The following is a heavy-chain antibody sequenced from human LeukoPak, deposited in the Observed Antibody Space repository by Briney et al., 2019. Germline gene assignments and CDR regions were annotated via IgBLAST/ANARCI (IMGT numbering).Heavy chain of an antibody. CDR3: ARDRGPFTIFGVVIIGAFDI. D-gene: IGHD3-3*01. Sequence: SETLSLTCSVSGGSISSYYWNWIRQTPGKGLEWIGYIYYSGRTNYNPSLKSRVTISVDTSKNQFSLKLSSVTAADTAVYYCARDRGPFTIFGVVIIGAFDIWGQGTMVTVSS. J-gene: IGHJ3*02. CDR2: IYYSGRT. V-gene: IGHV4-59*12. CDR1: GGSISSYY.